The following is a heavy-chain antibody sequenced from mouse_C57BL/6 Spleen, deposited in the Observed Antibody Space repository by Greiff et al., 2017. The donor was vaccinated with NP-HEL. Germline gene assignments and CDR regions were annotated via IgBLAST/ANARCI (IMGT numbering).Heavy chain of an antibody. CDR2: IDPENGDT. CDR3: TTGVYGSSYGYFDV. J-gene: IGHJ1*03. CDR1: GFNIKDDY. Sequence: VQLQQSGAELVRPGASVKLSCTASGFNIKDDYMHWVKQRPEQGLEWIGWIDPENGDTEYASKVQGKATITADTSSNTAYLQLSSLTSEDTAVYYCTTGVYGSSYGYFDVWGTGTTVTVSS. D-gene: IGHD1-1*01. V-gene: IGHV14-4*01.